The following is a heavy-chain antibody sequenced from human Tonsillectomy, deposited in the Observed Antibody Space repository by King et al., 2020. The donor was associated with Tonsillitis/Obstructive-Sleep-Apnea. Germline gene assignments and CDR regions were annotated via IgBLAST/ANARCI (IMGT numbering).Heavy chain of an antibody. V-gene: IGHV5-51*01. CDR1: GYSFTSHW. Sequence: QLVQSGAEVKKPGESLKISCKGSGYSFTSHWIAWVRQMPGKGLEWMGIIYPGDSDTRYSPSFQGQVTISADKSNSTAYLQWSSPKASDTAMYNFARRASCYPYSYYMDVWGEGTTVTVPS. CDR2: IYPGDSDT. CDR3: ARRASCYPYSYYMDV. J-gene: IGHJ6*03. D-gene: IGHD5-12*01.